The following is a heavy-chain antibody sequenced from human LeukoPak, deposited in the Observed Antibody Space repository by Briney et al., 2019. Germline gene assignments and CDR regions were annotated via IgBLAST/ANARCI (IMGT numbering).Heavy chain of an antibody. V-gene: IGHV3-23*01. Sequence: GGSLRLSCEASGFTFSAYAMTWVRQAPGKGLEWVSLIGASGESTYYADSVKGRFTISRDNSKNTLSLQMNSLRVEDTAMYFCAKDIQLSTWGLGTMVTVSS. J-gene: IGHJ3*01. CDR3: AKDIQLST. CDR2: IGASGEST. D-gene: IGHD5-24*01. CDR1: GFTFSAYA.